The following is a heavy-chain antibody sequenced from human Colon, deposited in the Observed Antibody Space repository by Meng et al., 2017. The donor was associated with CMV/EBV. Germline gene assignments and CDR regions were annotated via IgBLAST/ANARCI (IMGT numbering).Heavy chain of an antibody. CDR1: GGSFSGYY. Sequence: GSLRLSCAVYGGSFSGYYWSWIRQPPGKGLEWIGEINHSGSTNYNPSLKSRVTISVDTSKNQFSLKLSSVTAADTGVYFCARIPQYQLLVIDYWGQGTLVTVSS. CDR3: ARIPQYQLLVIDY. J-gene: IGHJ4*02. D-gene: IGHD3-10*01. CDR2: INHSGST. V-gene: IGHV4-34*01.